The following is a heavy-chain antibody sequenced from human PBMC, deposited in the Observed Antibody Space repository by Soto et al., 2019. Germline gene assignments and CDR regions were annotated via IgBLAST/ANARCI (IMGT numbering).Heavy chain of an antibody. V-gene: IGHV4-39*01. J-gene: IGHJ6*03. CDR1: GGSISSSSYY. D-gene: IGHD4-17*01. CDR2: IYYSGST. Sequence: SETLSLTCTVSGGSISSSSYYWGWIRQPPGKGLEWIGSIYYSGSTYYNPSLKSRVTISVDTSKNQFSLKLSSVTAADTAVYYCARHLGDDYGDYGSYYMDVWGKGTTVTVSS. CDR3: ARHLGDDYGDYGSYYMDV.